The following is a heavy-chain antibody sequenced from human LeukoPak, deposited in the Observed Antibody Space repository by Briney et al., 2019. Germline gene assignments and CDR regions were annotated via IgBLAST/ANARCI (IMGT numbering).Heavy chain of an antibody. CDR3: ARDGSSAGEYYFDH. CDR1: GGSISSYY. V-gene: IGHV4-34*01. D-gene: IGHD3-16*01. J-gene: IGHJ4*02. Sequence: SETLSLTCTVSGGSISSYYWSWIRQPPGKGLEWIGEINHSGSTNYNPSLKSRVTISVDTSKNQFSLKLSSVTAADTAVYYCARDGSSAGEYYFDHWGQGTLVTVSS. CDR2: INHSGST.